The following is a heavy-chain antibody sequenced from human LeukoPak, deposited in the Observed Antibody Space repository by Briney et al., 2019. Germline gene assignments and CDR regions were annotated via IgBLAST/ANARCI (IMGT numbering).Heavy chain of an antibody. D-gene: IGHD3-22*01. CDR2: TYYRSKWYN. CDR3: ARDTSGYYYVWGFEY. V-gene: IGHV6-1*01. CDR1: GDSVSSYNAA. Sequence: SQTLSLTCAISGDSVSSYNAAWNWIRQSPSRGLEWLGRTYYRSKWYNDYAVSVKSRITINPETSKNQFSLQLNSVTPEDTAVYYCARDTSGYYYVWGFEYWGQGILVTVSS. J-gene: IGHJ4*02.